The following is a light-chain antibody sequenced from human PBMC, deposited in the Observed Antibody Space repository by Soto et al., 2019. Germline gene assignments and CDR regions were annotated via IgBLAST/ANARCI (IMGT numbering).Light chain of an antibody. J-gene: IGKJ1*01. V-gene: IGKV3-20*01. CDR1: QSVGTLY. Sequence: MVLTQSPGTLSLSPGDRATLSCSASQSVGTLYLAWYQQKPGQAPRLLISGTSTSATGIPDRFSGSASGTDFTLTISRLEAEDIAVYYCQQYGTSPRTFGQGTRV. CDR3: QQYGTSPRT. CDR2: GTS.